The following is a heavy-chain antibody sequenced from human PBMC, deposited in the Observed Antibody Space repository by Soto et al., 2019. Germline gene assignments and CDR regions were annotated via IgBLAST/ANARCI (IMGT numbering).Heavy chain of an antibody. CDR2: IYYSGST. D-gene: IGHD2-2*02. CDR1: GGSISSSSYY. Sequence: SETLSLTCTVSGGSISSSSYYWGWIRQPPGKGLEWIGSIYYSGSTYYNPSLKSRVTISVDTSKNQFSLKLSSVTAADTAVYYCARPYCSSTSCYMYWFDPWGQGTLVTVSS. J-gene: IGHJ5*02. CDR3: ARPYCSSTSCYMYWFDP. V-gene: IGHV4-39*01.